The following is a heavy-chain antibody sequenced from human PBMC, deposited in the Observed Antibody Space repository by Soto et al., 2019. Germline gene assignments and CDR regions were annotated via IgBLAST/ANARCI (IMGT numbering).Heavy chain of an antibody. J-gene: IGHJ5*02. CDR2: IIPILGIA. Sequence: QVQLVQSGAEVKKPGSSVKVSCKASGGTFSSYTISWVRQAPGQGVEWMGRIIPILGIANYEQKFQGRVXIXAXXSGSTADMELTSMSSSVTPVYFAASRCLQYGYGYLWGQGALVIVFS. CDR3: ASRCLQYGYGYL. CDR1: GGTFSSYT. V-gene: IGHV1-69*02. D-gene: IGHD3-10*01.